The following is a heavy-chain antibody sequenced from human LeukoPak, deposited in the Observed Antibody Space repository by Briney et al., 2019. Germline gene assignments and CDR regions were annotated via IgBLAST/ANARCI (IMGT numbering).Heavy chain of an antibody. CDR3: ARDWAHHCSSTSCYGPFDY. CDR1: GDSISSYY. J-gene: IGHJ4*02. V-gene: IGHV4-4*07. Sequence: SETLSLTCTVSGDSISSYYWSWIRQPAGQGLEWIGRISTSGNTNYNPSLKRRVTMSVDTSKIQFSLKLTSVTAADTAVYFCARDWAHHCSSTSCYGPFDYWGQGTLVTVSS. CDR2: ISTSGNT. D-gene: IGHD2-2*01.